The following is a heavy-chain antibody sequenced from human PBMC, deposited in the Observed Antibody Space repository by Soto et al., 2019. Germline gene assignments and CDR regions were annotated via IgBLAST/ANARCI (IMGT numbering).Heavy chain of an antibody. J-gene: IGHJ4*02. CDR1: GFTFSSYW. V-gene: IGHV3-7*01. Sequence: EVQLVESGGGLVQPGGSLRLSCAASGFTFSSYWMSWVRQAPGKGLEWVANIKQDGSEKYYVDSVKGRFTISRDNAKNSLYLQMNSLRAEDTAVYYCARAPVVPAAHFDYWGQGTLVTVSS. CDR2: IKQDGSEK. CDR3: ARAPVVPAAHFDY. D-gene: IGHD2-2*01.